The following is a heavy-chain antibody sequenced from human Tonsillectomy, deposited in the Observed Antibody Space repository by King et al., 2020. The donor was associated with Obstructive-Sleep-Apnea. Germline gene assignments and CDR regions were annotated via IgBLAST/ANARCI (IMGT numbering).Heavy chain of an antibody. Sequence: VQLVESGGGVVQPGGSLRLSCAASGFTFSSYGMHWVRQAPGKGLEWVAFIRYDGSNKYYADSVKGRFTISRDNSKNTLYLQMNSLRAEDTAVYYCANWEREYSYGYRGDYYFDYWGQGTLVTVSS. CDR1: GFTFSSYG. J-gene: IGHJ4*02. CDR3: ANWEREYSYGYRGDYYFDY. CDR2: IRYDGSNK. D-gene: IGHD5-18*01. V-gene: IGHV3-30*02.